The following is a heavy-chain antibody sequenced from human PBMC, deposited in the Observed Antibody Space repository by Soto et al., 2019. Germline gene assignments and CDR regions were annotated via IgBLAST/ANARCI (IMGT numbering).Heavy chain of an antibody. D-gene: IGHD2-21*01. J-gene: IGHJ4*02. V-gene: IGHV3-53*01. Sequence: EVQLVESGGGLIQPGGSLRLSCAASGFTVSSNYMSWVRQAPGKGLEWVSVIYSGGSTYYADSVKGRFTISRDNSKNTVYLKMNSVRAEDTAVYYCARNYFDGGGGFDSWGPGPRATVSS. CDR1: GFTVSSNY. CDR2: IYSGGST. CDR3: ARNYFDGGGGFDS.